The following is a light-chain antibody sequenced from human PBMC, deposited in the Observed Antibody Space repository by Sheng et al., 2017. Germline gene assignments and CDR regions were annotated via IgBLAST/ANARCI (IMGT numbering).Light chain of an antibody. J-gene: IGKJ5*01. Sequence: DIQMTQSPSSLSASVGDRVTITCRASQSINSYLNWYQQKPGKAPKLLIYTASTLQSGVPSRFSGSGSGTDFTLTINSLQPEDFATYYCQQSYSTPSITFGQGTRLEIK. CDR3: QQSYSTPSIT. CDR2: TAS. CDR1: QSINSY. V-gene: IGKV1-39*01.